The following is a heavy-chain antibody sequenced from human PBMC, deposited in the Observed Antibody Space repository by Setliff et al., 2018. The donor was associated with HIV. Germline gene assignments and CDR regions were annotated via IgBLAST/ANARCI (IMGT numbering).Heavy chain of an antibody. D-gene: IGHD4-4*01. CDR3: AKDQGTTVTTWDH. V-gene: IGHV3-48*03. CDR2: ISSSGSTI. CDR1: GFTFSSYE. Sequence: GGSLRLSCAASGFTFSSYEMNWVRQAPGKGLEWVSYISSSGSTIYYADSVKGRFTISRDNSKNTVYLQMNSLRAEDTAVYYCAKDQGTTVTTWDHWGQGTLVTVSS. J-gene: IGHJ4*02.